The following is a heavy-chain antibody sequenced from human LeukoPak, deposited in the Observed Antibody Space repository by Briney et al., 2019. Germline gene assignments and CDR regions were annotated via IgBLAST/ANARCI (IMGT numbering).Heavy chain of an antibody. J-gene: IGHJ4*02. CDR2: INNSGGT. Sequence: PSETLSLTCAVYGGSFSGYYWSWIRQPPGRGLGWIGEINNSGGTNYNPSLKSRVTISVDTSKNQFSLKLNSVTAADTAVYYCARRPAGTIDYWGQGTLVTVSS. CDR3: ARRPAGTIDY. V-gene: IGHV4-34*01. CDR1: GGSFSGYY. D-gene: IGHD6-19*01.